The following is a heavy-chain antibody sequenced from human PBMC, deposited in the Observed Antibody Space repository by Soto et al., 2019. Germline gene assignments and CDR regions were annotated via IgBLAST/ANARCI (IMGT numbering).Heavy chain of an antibody. D-gene: IGHD3-9*01. CDR2: ISAYNGNT. V-gene: IGHV1-18*04. J-gene: IGHJ4*02. CDR1: GYTFTSYG. CDR3: ARGLYYDILTGSQGYFDY. Sequence: ASVKVSCKASGYTFTSYGISWVRQAPGQGLEWMGWISAYNGNTNYAQKLQGRVTMTTDTSTSTAYMELRSLRSDDTAVYYCARGLYYDILTGSQGYFDYWGQGTQVTVPS.